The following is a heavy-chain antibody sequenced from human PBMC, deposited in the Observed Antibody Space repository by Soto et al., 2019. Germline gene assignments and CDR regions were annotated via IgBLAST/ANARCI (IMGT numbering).Heavy chain of an antibody. CDR3: APLSVSLSGPYGIHV. CDR2: IYYSGLT. D-gene: IGHD2-15*01. V-gene: IGHV4-61*01. CDR1: GGSVSSGSYY. Sequence: PSETLSLTCTVSGGSVSSGSYYWSWIRQPPGKGLEWIGYIYYSGLTYYNPSLKSRVTLSVDTSKNQFSVRLNSVTASDTAVYYCAPLSVSLSGPYGIHVWGQGTTVTVSS. J-gene: IGHJ6*02.